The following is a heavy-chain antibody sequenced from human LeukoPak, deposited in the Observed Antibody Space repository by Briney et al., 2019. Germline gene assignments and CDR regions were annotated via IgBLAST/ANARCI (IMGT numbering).Heavy chain of an antibody. Sequence: PSETLSLTCTVSGGSISRYSWNWIRQPPGKGLEWIGYIHNSGSSTHNPSLKSRVTISIDASKNQFSLKLSSVTAADTAVYYCARVVPMYSSDWYDDYWGQGTLVTVSS. CDR3: ARVVPMYSSDWYDDY. J-gene: IGHJ4*02. D-gene: IGHD6-19*01. CDR2: IHNSGSS. V-gene: IGHV4-59*08. CDR1: GGSISRYS.